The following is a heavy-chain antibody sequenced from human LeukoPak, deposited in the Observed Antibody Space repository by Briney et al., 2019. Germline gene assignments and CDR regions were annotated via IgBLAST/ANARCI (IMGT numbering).Heavy chain of an antibody. J-gene: IGHJ4*02. Sequence: TSETLSLTCTVSGGSISSYYWSWIRQPPGKGLEWIGYIYYSGSTNYNPSLKSRVTISVDTSKNQFSLKLSSVTAADTAVYYCAGRDGYKSFDYWGQGTLVTVSS. CDR3: AGRDGYKSFDY. CDR1: GGSISSYY. D-gene: IGHD5-24*01. V-gene: IGHV4-59*08. CDR2: IYYSGST.